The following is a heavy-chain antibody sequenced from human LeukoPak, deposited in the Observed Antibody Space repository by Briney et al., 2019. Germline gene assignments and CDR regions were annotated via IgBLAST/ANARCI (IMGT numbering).Heavy chain of an antibody. V-gene: IGHV3-30*04. J-gene: IGHJ4*02. CDR1: GFNFQIHA. CDR3: SRDGPRDYDILTALDY. CDR2: ISYGGDNE. D-gene: IGHD3-9*01. Sequence: GGSLRLSCAASGFNFQIHAMHWVRQAPGKGLEWVAIISYGGDNEYYADSVKGRFTISRDNSKSMLYLQMNGLRPEDTAVYYCSRDGPRDYDILTALDYWGQGTVVSVSS.